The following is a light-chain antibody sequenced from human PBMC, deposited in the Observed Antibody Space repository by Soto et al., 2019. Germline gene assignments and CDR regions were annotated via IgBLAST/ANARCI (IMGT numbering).Light chain of an antibody. CDR2: DAS. CDR1: QGISTF. Sequence: DIQLTQSPSFLSASVGDRVTITCRASQGISTFLAWYQQHPGTAPKRLIYDASNLQSGVPSRFSGSGSGTDFTLTIRSLQPEDFATYYCQQLNSYPLTFGGGTKVDIK. J-gene: IGKJ4*01. V-gene: IGKV1-9*01. CDR3: QQLNSYPLT.